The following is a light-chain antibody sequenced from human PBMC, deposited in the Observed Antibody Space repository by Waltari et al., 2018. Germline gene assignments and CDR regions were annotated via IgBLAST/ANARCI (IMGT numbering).Light chain of an antibody. Sequence: QSLLTQPPSVSGTSGQSVTLSCSGSRSNLGTNVVSWYQQLPGTAPKLLFHSNNKRPSGVPDRFSCSKSGTSASLAISGLQSEDEGDYYCSAWDDSLNGHMIFGGGTKLIVL. CDR3: SAWDDSLNGHMI. CDR2: SNN. CDR1: RSNLGTNV. V-gene: IGLV1-44*01. J-gene: IGLJ2*01.